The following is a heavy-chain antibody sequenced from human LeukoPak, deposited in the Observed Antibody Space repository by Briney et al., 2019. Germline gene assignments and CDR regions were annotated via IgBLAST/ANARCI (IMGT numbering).Heavy chain of an antibody. Sequence: GGSLRLSCAASGFTFSNYNMNWVRQAPGKGLEWVSSISDNSRDMYYADSVKGRFTISRDNAKNSLYLQMNSLRAEDTAVYYCARDRVSHFDYWGQGTLVTVSS. V-gene: IGHV3-21*01. J-gene: IGHJ4*02. CDR2: ISDNSRDM. CDR3: ARDRVSHFDY. D-gene: IGHD6-6*01. CDR1: GFTFSNYN.